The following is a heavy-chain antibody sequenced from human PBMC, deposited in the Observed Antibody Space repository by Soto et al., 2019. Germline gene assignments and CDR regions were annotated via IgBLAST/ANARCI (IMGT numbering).Heavy chain of an antibody. J-gene: IGHJ4*02. Sequence: GWSLRLSCAACGFSFSSYWMSWVRQAPGKWLEWVAVIWYDGSNKYYADSVKGLFTISRDNSNNTLYLQMNSLRAEDTAVYYCARDFGWNYVDYWGQGTLVTVS. CDR3: ARDFGWNYVDY. CDR2: IWYDGSNK. CDR1: GFSFSSYW. D-gene: IGHD3-10*01. V-gene: IGHV3-33*08.